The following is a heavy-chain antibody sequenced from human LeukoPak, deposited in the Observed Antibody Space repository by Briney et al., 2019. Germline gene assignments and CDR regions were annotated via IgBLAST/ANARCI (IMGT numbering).Heavy chain of an antibody. Sequence: SQTLSLTCAISGDSVSSNSAAWNWIRQSRSRGLEWLGRTYYRSKWYNDYAVSVKSRITINPDTSKNQFSLQLNSVTPEDTAVYYCARWAFHSSSWYYWFDPWGQGTLVTVSS. CDR3: ARWAFHSSSWYYWFDP. CDR1: GDSVSSNSAA. CDR2: TYYRSKWYN. D-gene: IGHD6-13*01. V-gene: IGHV6-1*01. J-gene: IGHJ5*02.